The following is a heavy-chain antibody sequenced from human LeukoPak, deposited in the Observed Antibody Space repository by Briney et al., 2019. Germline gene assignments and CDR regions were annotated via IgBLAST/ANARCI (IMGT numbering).Heavy chain of an antibody. V-gene: IGHV3-11*01. Sequence: PGGSLRLSCAASGFPFRDYYMSWIRQAPGKGLEWVSSISTSVGTIYFADSVKDRFTISRDNAKNSLDLQMSSLRAEDTAMYYCARAAVVTSPFDYWGQGTLVTVSS. CDR2: ISTSVGTI. CDR1: GFPFRDYY. D-gene: IGHD4-23*01. CDR3: ARAAVVTSPFDY. J-gene: IGHJ4*02.